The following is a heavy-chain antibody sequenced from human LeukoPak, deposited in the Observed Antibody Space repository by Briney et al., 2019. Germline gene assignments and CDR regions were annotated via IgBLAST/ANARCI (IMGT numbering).Heavy chain of an antibody. J-gene: IGHJ4*02. CDR1: GFTFSSYA. D-gene: IGHD5-18*01. V-gene: IGHV3-23*01. Sequence: GGSLRLSCAASGFTFSSYAMGWVRQAPGKGLEWVSAITASGGNTYYADSVKGRFTISIDNSKNTLCLQVNSLRAEDTAVYYCAKGNGYRYGRYYFDYWGQGTLVTVSS. CDR3: AKGNGYRYGRYYFDY. CDR2: ITASGGNT.